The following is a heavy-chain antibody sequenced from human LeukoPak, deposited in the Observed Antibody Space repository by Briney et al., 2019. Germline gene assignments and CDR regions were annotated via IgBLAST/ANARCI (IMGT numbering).Heavy chain of an antibody. Sequence: GASVKVSCKASGGTFSSYAISWVRQAPGQGLEWMGRIIPIFGIANYAQKFQGRVTITADKSTSTAYMELSSLRSEDTAVYYCARGGAAAGNYYYYYGMDVWGQGTTVTVFS. CDR3: ARGGAAAGNYYYYYGMDV. CDR2: IIPIFGIA. D-gene: IGHD6-13*01. CDR1: GGTFSSYA. V-gene: IGHV1-69*04. J-gene: IGHJ6*02.